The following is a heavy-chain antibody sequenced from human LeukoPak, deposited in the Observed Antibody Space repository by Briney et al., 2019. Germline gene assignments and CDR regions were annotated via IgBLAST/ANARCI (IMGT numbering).Heavy chain of an antibody. V-gene: IGHV3-48*01. CDR1: GFTFSTYG. CDR2: ISRSSTTI. D-gene: IGHD3-10*01. CDR3: ARAGTYVVRGVDGNMDV. J-gene: IGHJ6*03. Sequence: PGGSLRLSCAASGFTFSTYGMNWVRQAPGKGPEWISYISRSSTTIYYADSVKGRFTISRDDAKNSLSLQLNSLRAEDTAVYYCARAGTYVVRGVDGNMDVWGKGTTVTVSS.